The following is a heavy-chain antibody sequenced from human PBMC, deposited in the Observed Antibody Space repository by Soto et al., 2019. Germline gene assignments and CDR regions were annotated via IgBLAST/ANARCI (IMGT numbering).Heavy chain of an antibody. CDR3: ARGGYYYENSGQNAYDC. CDR2: IYYGGST. J-gene: IGHJ4*01. D-gene: IGHD3-22*01. CDR1: GGSISSGVYY. V-gene: IGHV4-31*03. Sequence: SETLSLTCTVSGGSISSGVYYWSWIRHHPGKGLEWIGYIYYGGSTYYNPSLKSRATISGDTSKNQFSLKLSSVTAADTAVYYCARGGYYYENSGQNAYDCWDNGILVTVAS.